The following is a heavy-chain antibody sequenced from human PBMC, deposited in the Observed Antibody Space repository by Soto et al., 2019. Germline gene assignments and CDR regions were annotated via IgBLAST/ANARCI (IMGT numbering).Heavy chain of an antibody. J-gene: IGHJ4*02. Sequence: SVKFSCKASGGTFSSYAISWVRQAPGQGLEWMGGIIPIFGTANYAQKFQGRVTITADKSTSTAYMELSSLRSEDTAVYYCASPDRYYYDSSGYHEPRFDYWGQGTLVTVSS. CDR2: IIPIFGTA. CDR1: GGTFSSYA. CDR3: ASPDRYYYDSSGYHEPRFDY. D-gene: IGHD3-22*01. V-gene: IGHV1-69*06.